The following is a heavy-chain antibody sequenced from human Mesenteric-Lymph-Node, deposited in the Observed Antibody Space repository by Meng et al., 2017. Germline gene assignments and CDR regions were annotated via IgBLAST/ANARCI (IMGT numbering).Heavy chain of an antibody. J-gene: IGHJ4*02. D-gene: IGHD1-26*01. Sequence: ASVKVSCKASGYTFTSYGISWVRQAPGQGLEWMGWISAYNGNTNYAQKLQGRVTMTTDTSTSTAYMELRSLRSDDTAVYYCARQSLVGATGQVYFDYWGQGTLVTVSS. CDR3: ARQSLVGATGQVYFDY. CDR1: GYTFTSYG. V-gene: IGHV1-18*01. CDR2: ISAYNGNT.